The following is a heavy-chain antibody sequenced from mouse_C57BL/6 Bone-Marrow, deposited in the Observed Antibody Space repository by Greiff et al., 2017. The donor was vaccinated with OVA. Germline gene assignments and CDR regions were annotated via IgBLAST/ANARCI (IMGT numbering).Heavy chain of an antibody. J-gene: IGHJ4*01. CDR1: GFPITSGYY. Sequence: VKLVESGPGLVKPSQSLFLTCSITGFPITSGYYWIWIRQSPGKPLEWMGYITHSGETFYNPSLPSPISITRETSKNQFFLQLISVTTEDTAMYYCAGDRIYDGYYNAMDYWGQGTSVTVSS. V-gene: IGHV12-3*01. CDR3: AGDRIYDGYYNAMDY. D-gene: IGHD2-3*01. CDR2: ITHSGET.